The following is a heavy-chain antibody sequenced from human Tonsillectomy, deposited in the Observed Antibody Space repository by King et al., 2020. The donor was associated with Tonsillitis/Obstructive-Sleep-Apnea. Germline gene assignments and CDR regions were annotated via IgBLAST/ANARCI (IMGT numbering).Heavy chain of an antibody. J-gene: IGHJ6*03. V-gene: IGHV3-9*01. CDR2: ISWNSGSI. CDR3: AKDIRSSTHFYYMDV. CDR1: GFTFDDYA. D-gene: IGHD2-15*01. Sequence: VQLVESGGGLVQPGRSLRLSCAASGFTFDDYATHWVRQTPGKGLEWVSGISWNSGSICYADSVRGRFTISRDNAKNSLYLQMNTLRAEDTALYYCAKDIRSSTHFYYMDVWGKGTTVTVSS.